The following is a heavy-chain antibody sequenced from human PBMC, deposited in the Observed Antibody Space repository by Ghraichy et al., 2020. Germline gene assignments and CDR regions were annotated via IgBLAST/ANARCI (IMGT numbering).Heavy chain of an antibody. Sequence: LRLSCAVSGGSISSGGYSWSWIRQPPGKGLEWIGYIYHSGSTYYNPSLKSRVTISVDRSKNQFSLKLSSVTAADTAVYYCARRGDYGDYAFDYWGQGTLVTVSS. CDR2: IYHSGST. CDR3: ARRGDYGDYAFDY. CDR1: GGSISSGGYS. V-gene: IGHV4-30-2*01. J-gene: IGHJ4*02. D-gene: IGHD4-17*01.